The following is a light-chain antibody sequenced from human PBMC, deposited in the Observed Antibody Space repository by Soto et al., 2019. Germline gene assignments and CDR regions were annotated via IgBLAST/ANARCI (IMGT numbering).Light chain of an antibody. V-gene: IGKV1-39*01. J-gene: IGKJ1*01. CDR2: AAS. CDR3: QQSYSTPRT. CDR1: QSISSY. Sequence: DIQMTQSPSSLSASVGDRVTITCRASQSISSYLNWYQQKPGKAPKLLIYAASSLQSGVPSRFSGSGSVTDFTLTISSLQPEAVATYYCQQSYSTPRTFGQGTKVEIK.